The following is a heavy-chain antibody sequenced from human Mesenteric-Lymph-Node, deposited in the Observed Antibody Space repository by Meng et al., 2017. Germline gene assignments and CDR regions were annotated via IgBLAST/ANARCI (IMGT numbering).Heavy chain of an antibody. D-gene: IGHD3-10*01. Sequence: GSLRLSCTVSGGSISSYYWSWIRQPPGKGLEWIRYNYYSGSTNYNPSLKSRVTISVDTSKNQFSLKLSTVTAADTAVYYCARLDYYAVSYYFDYWGQGTLVTVSS. V-gene: IGHV4-59*01. CDR2: NYYSGST. CDR1: GGSISSYY. J-gene: IGHJ4*02. CDR3: ARLDYYAVSYYFDY.